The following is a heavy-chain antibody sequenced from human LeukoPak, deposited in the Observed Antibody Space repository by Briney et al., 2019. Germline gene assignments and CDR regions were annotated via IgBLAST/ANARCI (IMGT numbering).Heavy chain of an antibody. Sequence: SETLSLTCAVYGGSFSGYYWSWIRQPPGKGLEWIGEINHIGSTNYTPSLKSRVTISVDTSKIQFSLKLSSVTAADTAVYYCARGPAGYGSGSYYKKGFDYWGQGTLVTVSS. CDR3: ARGPAGYGSGSYYKKGFDY. J-gene: IGHJ4*02. CDR2: INHIGST. V-gene: IGHV4-34*01. CDR1: GGSFSGYY. D-gene: IGHD3-10*01.